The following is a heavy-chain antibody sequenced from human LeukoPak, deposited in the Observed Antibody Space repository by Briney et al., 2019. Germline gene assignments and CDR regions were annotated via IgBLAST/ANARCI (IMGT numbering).Heavy chain of an antibody. J-gene: IGHJ4*02. CDR3: VGGGGGGWDIDN. Sequence: GGSLRLSCAVSEFTFSSYYMNWVRQAPEKGLEWVSYISTASETIYYADSVKGRFTISRDDAKKSLYLQMNSLRDEDTAVYYCVGGGGGGWDIDNWGQGTLVTVSS. CDR2: ISTASETI. CDR1: EFTFSSYY. V-gene: IGHV3-48*02. D-gene: IGHD6-19*01.